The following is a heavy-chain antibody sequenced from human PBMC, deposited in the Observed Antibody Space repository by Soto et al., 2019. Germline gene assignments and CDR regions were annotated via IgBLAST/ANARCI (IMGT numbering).Heavy chain of an antibody. J-gene: IGHJ3*02. Sequence: EVQLVESGGGLVQPGGSLRLSCAASGFTFSSYWMHWVRQAPGKGLVWVSRINSDGSRRNYADSVKGRFTISRDNAKNTLYLQMNSVRAEETAVYYCARGVRGAYGLDIWGQGTMVTVSS. D-gene: IGHD2-21*01. CDR3: ARGVRGAYGLDI. CDR1: GFTFSSYW. V-gene: IGHV3-74*01. CDR2: INSDGSRR.